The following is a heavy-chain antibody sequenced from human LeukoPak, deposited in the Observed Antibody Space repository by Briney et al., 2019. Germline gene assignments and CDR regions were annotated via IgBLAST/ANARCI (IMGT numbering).Heavy chain of an antibody. CDR3: ARVGEVITAYFDY. J-gene: IGHJ4*02. CDR1: GFTVSSNY. Sequence: AGGSLRLSCAASGFTVSSNYMSWVRQAPGKGLEWVSVIYSGGSTYYADSVKGRFTISRDNSKNTLYLQMNSLIADDTAAYYCARVGEVITAYFDYWGQGTLVTVSS. CDR2: IYSGGST. V-gene: IGHV3-66*01. D-gene: IGHD3-22*01.